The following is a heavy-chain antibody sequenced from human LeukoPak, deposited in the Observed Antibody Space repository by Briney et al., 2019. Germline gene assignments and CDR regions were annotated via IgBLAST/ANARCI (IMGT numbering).Heavy chain of an antibody. CDR3: AREAAAGTGYYDY. CDR2: IYYSGST. D-gene: IGHD6-13*01. J-gene: IGHJ4*02. V-gene: IGHV4-59*01. CDR1: GGSISSYY. Sequence: SETPSLTCTVSGGSISSYYWSWIRQPPGKGLEWIGYIYYSGSTNYNPSLKSRVTISVDTSKNQFSLKLSSVTAADTAVYYCAREAAAGTGYYDYWGQGTLVTVSS.